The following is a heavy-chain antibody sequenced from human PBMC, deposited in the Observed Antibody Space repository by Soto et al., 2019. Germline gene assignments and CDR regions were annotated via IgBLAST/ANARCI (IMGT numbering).Heavy chain of an antibody. CDR2: ISSSSSYI. D-gene: IGHD6-19*01. Sequence: EVQLVESGGGLVKPGGSLSLSCAASGFTFSSYSMNWVRQAPGKGLEWVSSISSSSSYIYYADSVKGRFTISRDNAKNSLYLQMNSLRAEDTAVYYCARWDSSGWAFDIWGQGTMVTVSS. J-gene: IGHJ3*02. CDR3: ARWDSSGWAFDI. CDR1: GFTFSSYS. V-gene: IGHV3-21*01.